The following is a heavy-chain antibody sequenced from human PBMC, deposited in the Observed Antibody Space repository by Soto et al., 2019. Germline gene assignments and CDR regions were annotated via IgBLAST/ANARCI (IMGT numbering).Heavy chain of an antibody. CDR3: ARSGYSSGWYHWYFDF. CDR2: INAGNGNT. J-gene: IGHJ2*01. Sequence: QVQLVQSGADVKKPGASVKVSCKASGYTFIYYGIHWVRQAHGQRLEWMGWINAGNGNTKYSQKFQCRVTITRDTYASTAYMELSSLRSEDTAVYYCARSGYSSGWYHWYFDFWGRGTLVTVSS. CDR1: GYTFIYYG. D-gene: IGHD6-19*01. V-gene: IGHV1-3*01.